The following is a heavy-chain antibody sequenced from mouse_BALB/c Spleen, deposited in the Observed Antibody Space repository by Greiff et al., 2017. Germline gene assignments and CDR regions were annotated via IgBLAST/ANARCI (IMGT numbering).Heavy chain of an antibody. CDR1: GYTFTSYW. V-gene: IGHV1S81*02. Sequence: QVQLQHPGADLVKPGASVKLSCKASGYTFTSYWMHWVKQRPGQGLEWIGEINPSNGRTNYNEKFKSKATLTVDKSSSTAYMQLSSLTSEDSAVYYCARNYGSSFYYAMDYWGQGTSVTVSS. D-gene: IGHD1-1*01. CDR3: ARNYGSSFYYAMDY. J-gene: IGHJ4*01. CDR2: INPSNGRT.